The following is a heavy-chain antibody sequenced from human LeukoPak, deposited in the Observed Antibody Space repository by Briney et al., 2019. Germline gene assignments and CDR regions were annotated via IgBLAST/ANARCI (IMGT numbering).Heavy chain of an antibody. CDR2: FYDSGRS. CDR3: TRGAGRLIDY. CDR1: DDSISDYY. V-gene: IGHV4-59*01. Sequence: SETLSLTCTVSDDSISDYYRGWIRQPPGKVLEWIGYFYDSGRSTYNPSLKSRVTISADTSKNHFSLKLNSVTTADTAVYYCTRGAGRLIDYWGQGIMVTVSS. D-gene: IGHD3-16*01. J-gene: IGHJ4*02.